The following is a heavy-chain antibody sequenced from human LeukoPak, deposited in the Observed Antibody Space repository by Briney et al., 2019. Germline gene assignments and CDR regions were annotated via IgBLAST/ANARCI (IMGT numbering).Heavy chain of an antibody. D-gene: IGHD6-19*01. J-gene: IGHJ3*02. CDR3: AKMGYSTGWLPRAAFDI. CDR1: GDSISSFY. V-gene: IGHV4-59*01. CDR2: FYNSGST. Sequence: PSETLPLTCTVSGDSISSFYWSWIRQPPGKGLEWIAFFYNSGSTNYNPSLKSRVIISADTSKNQFSLRLSSVTAADTALYYCAKMGYSTGWLPRAAFDIWGQGTMVTVSS.